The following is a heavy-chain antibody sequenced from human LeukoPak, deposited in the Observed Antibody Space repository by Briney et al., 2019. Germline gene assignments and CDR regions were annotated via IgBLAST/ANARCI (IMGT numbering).Heavy chain of an antibody. V-gene: IGHV1-46*01. J-gene: IGHJ3*02. CDR3: AGAYYGDRSEGAFDI. CDR2: IDPSGGST. CDR1: GYTFTSYY. Sequence: ASVKVSCKASGYTFTSYYMHWVRQAPGQGLEWMGIIDPSGGSTSYAQKFQGRVTITADKSTSTAYMELSSLRSEDTAVYYCAGAYYGDRSEGAFDIWGQGTMVTVSS. D-gene: IGHD4-17*01.